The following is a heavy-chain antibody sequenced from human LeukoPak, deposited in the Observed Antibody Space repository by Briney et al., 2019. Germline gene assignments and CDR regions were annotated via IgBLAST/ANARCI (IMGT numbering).Heavy chain of an antibody. CDR3: ARSAGGGVYYFDY. D-gene: IGHD1-26*01. Sequence: PSETLSLICTVSVGSISSYYWSWIRQPPGKGLEWIGYIYYSGTTNYNPSLKSRVTISVDTSKNQFSLKLSSVTAADTAVYYCARSAGGGVYYFDYWGQGTLVTISS. J-gene: IGHJ4*02. CDR1: VGSISSYY. V-gene: IGHV4-59*01. CDR2: IYYSGTT.